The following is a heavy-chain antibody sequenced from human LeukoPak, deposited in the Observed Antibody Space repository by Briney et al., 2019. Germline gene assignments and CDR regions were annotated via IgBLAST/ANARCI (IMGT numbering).Heavy chain of an antibody. CDR3: ARDRNTDFWSGYYTNYCDY. J-gene: IGHJ4*02. Sequence: GGSLRLSCAASGFTLSTYWMNWVRQAPGKGLEWVATIKQDGSEKYYVDSVKGRFTISRDNAKNSQYLQMNSLRAEDTAVYYCARDRNTDFWSGYYTNYCDYWGQGTLVTVSS. V-gene: IGHV3-7*01. D-gene: IGHD3-3*01. CDR2: IKQDGSEK. CDR1: GFTLSTYW.